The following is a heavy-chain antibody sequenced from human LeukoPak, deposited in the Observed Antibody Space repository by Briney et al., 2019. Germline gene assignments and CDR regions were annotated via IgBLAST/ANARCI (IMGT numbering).Heavy chain of an antibody. V-gene: IGHV3-23*01. D-gene: IGHD2-21*02. CDR3: ARLSIVVLTAPLY. Sequence: GGSLRLSCAASGFTFSSYAMSWVRQAPGKGLEWVSAISGSGGSTYYADSVKGRFTISRDNAKNSLYLQMNSLRADDTAVYYCARLSIVVLTAPLYWGQGTLVTVSS. CDR1: GFTFSSYA. CDR2: ISGSGGST. J-gene: IGHJ4*02.